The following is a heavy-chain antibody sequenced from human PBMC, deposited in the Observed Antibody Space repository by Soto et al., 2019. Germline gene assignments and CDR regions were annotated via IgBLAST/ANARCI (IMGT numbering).Heavy chain of an antibody. CDR1: GGTFSSYA. V-gene: IGHV1-69*13. CDR3: ARDSVSYYDILTGYPYDAFDI. Sequence: SVKVSCKASGGTFSSYAISWVRQAPGQGLEWMGGIIPIFGTANYAQKFQGRVTITADESTSTAYMELSSLRSEDTAVYYCARDSVSYYDILTGYPYDAFDIWGQGTMVTVS. J-gene: IGHJ3*02. D-gene: IGHD3-9*01. CDR2: IIPIFGTA.